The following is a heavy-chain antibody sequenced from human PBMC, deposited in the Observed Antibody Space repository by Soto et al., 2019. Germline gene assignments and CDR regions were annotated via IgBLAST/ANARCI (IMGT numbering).Heavy chain of an antibody. Sequence: SETLSLTCAVYGGSFSGYYWDWIRQPPGKGLEWIGEINPDGATNYTPSLRGRVTISIDTSRNQFSLKLSSVTAADTAVYYCARGQRSDPFFGYWGQGALVTV. CDR3: ARGQRSDPFFGY. J-gene: IGHJ4*02. V-gene: IGHV4-34*01. CDR1: GGSFSGYY. CDR2: INPDGAT.